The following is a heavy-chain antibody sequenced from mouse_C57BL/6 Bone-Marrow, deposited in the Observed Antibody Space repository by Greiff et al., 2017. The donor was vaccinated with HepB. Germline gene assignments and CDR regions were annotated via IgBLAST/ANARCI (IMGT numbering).Heavy chain of an antibody. CDR2: INPYNGGT. CDR3: ARRWLLSYWYFDV. Sequence: VQLQQSGPVLVKPGASVKMSCKASGYTFTDYYMNWVQQSHGKSLEWIGVINPYNGGTSYNQKFKGKATLTVDKSSSTAYMELNSLTSEDSAVYYCARRWLLSYWYFDVWGTGTTVTVSS. V-gene: IGHV1-19*01. D-gene: IGHD2-3*01. J-gene: IGHJ1*03. CDR1: GYTFTDYY.